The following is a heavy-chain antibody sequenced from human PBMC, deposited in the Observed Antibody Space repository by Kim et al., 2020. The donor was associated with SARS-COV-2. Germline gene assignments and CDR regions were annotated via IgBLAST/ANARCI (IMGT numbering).Heavy chain of an antibody. V-gene: IGHV4-4*02. D-gene: IGHD3-3*01. Sequence: SETLSLTCAVSGGSISSSNWWSWVRQPPGKGLEWIGEIYHSGSTNYNPSLKSRATISVDKSKNQFSLKLSSVTAADTAVYYCARDLRYYDFWSGYYRFDPWGQGTLVTVSS. CDR1: GGSISSSNW. CDR3: ARDLRYYDFWSGYYRFDP. J-gene: IGHJ5*02. CDR2: IYHSGST.